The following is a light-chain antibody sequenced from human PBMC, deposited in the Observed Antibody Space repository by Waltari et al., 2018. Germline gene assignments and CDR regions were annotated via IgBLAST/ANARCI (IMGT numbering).Light chain of an antibody. Sequence: EIVLTQSPATLSLSPGERATLSCRASQRVRNYLAWYQQKTGQAPRLLVYDASDRATGIPARFSGSGSGTDFTLTISSLEPEDFAVYYCQQRNSWPLTFGGGTKVEIK. CDR1: QRVRNY. V-gene: IGKV3-11*01. CDR3: QQRNSWPLT. CDR2: DAS. J-gene: IGKJ4*01.